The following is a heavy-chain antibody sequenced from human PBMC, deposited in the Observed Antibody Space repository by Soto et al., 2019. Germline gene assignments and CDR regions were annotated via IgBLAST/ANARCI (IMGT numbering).Heavy chain of an antibody. CDR1: GYTLTELS. Sequence: ASVKVSCKVSGYTLTELSMHWVRQAPGKGLEWMGGFDPEDGETIYAQKFQGRVTMTEDTSTDTAYMELSSLRSEDTAVYYCATYVIAVAGFDYWGQGTLVTVSS. V-gene: IGHV1-24*01. CDR2: FDPEDGET. J-gene: IGHJ4*02. CDR3: ATYVIAVAGFDY. D-gene: IGHD6-19*01.